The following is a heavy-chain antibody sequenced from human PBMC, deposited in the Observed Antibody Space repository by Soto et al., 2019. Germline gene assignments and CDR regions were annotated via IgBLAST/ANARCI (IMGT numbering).Heavy chain of an antibody. CDR1: GFSFSSYW. CDR3: ARDHPLREYYYGMDV. CDR2: IKQDGGEK. Sequence: EVQVVESGGGLVQPEGSLRLSCAASGFSFSSYWMSWVRQAPGKGLEWVANIKQDGGEKYYVDSVKGRFTISRDNAKNSLYLQMNSLRAEDTAVYYCARDHPLREYYYGMDVWGQGTTVTVSS. V-gene: IGHV3-7*01. J-gene: IGHJ6*02.